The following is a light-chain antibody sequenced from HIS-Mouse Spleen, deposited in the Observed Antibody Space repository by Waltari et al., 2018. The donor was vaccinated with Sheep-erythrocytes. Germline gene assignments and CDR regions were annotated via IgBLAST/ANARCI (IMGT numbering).Light chain of an antibody. J-gene: IGKJ4*01. Sequence: DIVMTQSPLSLPVTPVEPASISCRSSQSLLHSNGYNYLDWYLQKPGQSPQLLIYLGSNRASGVPDRFSGSGSCTDFTLKISRVEAEDVGVYYCMQALQTPLTFGGGTKVEIK. CDR1: QSLLHSNGYNY. V-gene: IGKV2-28*01. CDR2: LGS. CDR3: MQALQTPLT.